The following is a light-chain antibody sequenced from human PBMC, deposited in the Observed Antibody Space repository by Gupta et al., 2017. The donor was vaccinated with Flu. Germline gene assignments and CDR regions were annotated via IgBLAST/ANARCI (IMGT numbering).Light chain of an antibody. Sequence: PSYPSASVGDRITISCRASQGISNYLAWYQQKPGKVPKLLIYAASTLQSGVPSRFSGSGSGTDFTLTISSLQPEDVASDYCQKYNSAPWTFGQGTKVEIK. V-gene: IGKV1-27*01. CDR1: QGISNY. J-gene: IGKJ1*01. CDR3: QKYNSAPWT. CDR2: AAS.